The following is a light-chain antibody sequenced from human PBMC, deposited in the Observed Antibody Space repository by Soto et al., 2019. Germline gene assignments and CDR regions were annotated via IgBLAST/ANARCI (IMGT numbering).Light chain of an antibody. CDR1: QSVSSG. V-gene: IGKV3-15*01. J-gene: IGKJ4*01. Sequence: EVVMTQSPATLSVSPGERATLSCRASQSVSSGFAWYQQKPGQAPRLLIYGASTRATGIPAWFSGSGSGTEFTLTISSLQSEDFSVYYCQQYNNWPLTFGGGTKVEIK. CDR2: GAS. CDR3: QQYNNWPLT.